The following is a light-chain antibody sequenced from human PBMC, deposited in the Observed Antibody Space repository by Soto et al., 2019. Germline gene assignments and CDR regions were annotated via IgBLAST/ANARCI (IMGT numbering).Light chain of an antibody. V-gene: IGKV3-20*01. CDR1: QSVSRY. Sequence: EIVLRQSPATLSLSPGERATLSCRASQSVSRYLAWYQQIPGQAPRLLIYDASNRATGIPARFSGSGSETDFTLTISRLEPEDFALYYCQQYGSSAPITFGQGTRLEIK. J-gene: IGKJ5*01. CDR3: QQYGSSAPIT. CDR2: DAS.